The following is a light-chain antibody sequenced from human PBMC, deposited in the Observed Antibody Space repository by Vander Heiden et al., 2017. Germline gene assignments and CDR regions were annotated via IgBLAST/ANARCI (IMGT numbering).Light chain of an antibody. V-gene: IGLV2-23*02. CDR1: SSDVGSYNL. CDR3: CSDAGSSTWV. CDR2: EVS. Sequence: QSPLPQPASVSGSPGQSITISCTGTSSDVGSYNLVSWYQQHPGKAHKLMIYEVSKRPSGVSNRFSGSKSGNTASLTISGLQAEDEADYYCCSDAGSSTWVFGGGTKLTVL. J-gene: IGLJ3*02.